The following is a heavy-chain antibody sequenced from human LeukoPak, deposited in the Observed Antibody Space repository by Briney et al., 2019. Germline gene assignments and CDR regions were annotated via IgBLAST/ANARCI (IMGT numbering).Heavy chain of an antibody. J-gene: IGHJ4*02. CDR3: ARELPYYDFWSGYYPGGFDY. CDR2: IWYDGSNK. V-gene: IGHV3-33*01. D-gene: IGHD3-3*01. CDR1: GFTFSSYG. Sequence: AGGSLRLSCAASGFTFSSYGMHWVRQAPGKGLEWVAVIWYDGSNKYYADSVKGRFTISRDNSKNTLYLQMNSLRAEDTAVYYCARELPYYDFWSGYYPGGFDYWGQGTLVTVSS.